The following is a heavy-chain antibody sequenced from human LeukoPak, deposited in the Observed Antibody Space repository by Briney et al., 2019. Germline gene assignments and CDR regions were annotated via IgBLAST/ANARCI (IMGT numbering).Heavy chain of an antibody. CDR2: ISSSGSTI. CDR1: GFSFSSYA. J-gene: IGHJ6*04. D-gene: IGHD3-10*02. Sequence: GGSLRLSCAASGFSFSSYAMNWVRQAPGKGLEWVSYISSSGSTIYYADSVKGRFTISRDNAKNSLYLQMNSLRAEDTAVYYCAELGITMIGGVWGKGTTVTISS. V-gene: IGHV3-48*03. CDR3: AELGITMIGGV.